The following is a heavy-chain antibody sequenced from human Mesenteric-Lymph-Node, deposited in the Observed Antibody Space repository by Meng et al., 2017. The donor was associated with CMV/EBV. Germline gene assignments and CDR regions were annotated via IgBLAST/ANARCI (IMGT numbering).Heavy chain of an antibody. V-gene: IGHV3-23*01. CDR1: GGSFSGYY. Sequence: ETLSLTCAVYGGSFSGYYWSWVRQAPGKGLEWVSAISGSGGSTYYADSVKGRFTISRDNSKNTLYLQMNSLRGEDTAMFYCARGRGRTVFRMVPYYFDNWGPGTLVTVSS. J-gene: IGHJ4*02. CDR2: ISGSGGST. CDR3: ARGRGRTVFRMVPYYFDN. D-gene: IGHD3-3*01.